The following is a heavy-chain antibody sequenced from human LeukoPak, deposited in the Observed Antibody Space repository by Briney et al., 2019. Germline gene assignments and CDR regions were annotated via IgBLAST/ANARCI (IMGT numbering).Heavy chain of an antibody. V-gene: IGHV4-39*01. J-gene: IGHJ4*02. Sequence: SETLSLTCTVSGGSISSNTYYWGWIRQPPGKGLEWIASIYYTGSTYYNPSLKSRVTISVDTSKNQFSLKLNSVTAADTAVYYCARLGTTVTPDYWGQGTLVTVSS. CDR3: ARLGTTVTPDY. CDR1: GGSISSNTYY. D-gene: IGHD4-17*01. CDR2: IYYTGST.